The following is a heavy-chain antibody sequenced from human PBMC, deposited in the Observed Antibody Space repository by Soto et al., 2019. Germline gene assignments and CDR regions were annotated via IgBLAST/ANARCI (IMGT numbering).Heavy chain of an antibody. V-gene: IGHV4-31*01. CDR1: GGSISSGGYY. CDR2: IYYSGST. J-gene: IGHJ2*01. D-gene: IGHD3-16*01. CDR3: ARRLGDLNWYFDL. Sequence: QVQLQESGPGLVKPSQTLSLTCTVSGGSISSGGYYWSWIRQHPGKGLEWIGYIYYSGSTYYNPSRKSPVTISVDPSKNQFPLKLGPGTAADTAVYSWARRLGDLNWYFDLWGRGTLVTVSS.